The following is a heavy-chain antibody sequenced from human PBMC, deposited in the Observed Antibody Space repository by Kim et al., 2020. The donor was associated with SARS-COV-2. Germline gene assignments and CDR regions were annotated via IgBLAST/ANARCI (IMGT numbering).Heavy chain of an antibody. CDR1: GGSFTGYY. CDR2: INHSGIT. CDR3: ARGPDYGSGMG. J-gene: IGHJ4*02. D-gene: IGHD3-10*01. Sequence: SETLSLTCAVYGGSFTGYYWSWIRQPPGKGLEWIGEINHSGITNYNPSLKSRVTISVDTSKNQFSLKLTSVTAADTAVYYCARGPDYGSGMGWGQGTLVTVSS. V-gene: IGHV4-34*01.